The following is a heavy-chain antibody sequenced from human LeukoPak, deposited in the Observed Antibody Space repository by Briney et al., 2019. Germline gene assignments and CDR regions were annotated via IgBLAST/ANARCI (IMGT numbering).Heavy chain of an antibody. Sequence: GGSLRLSCAASGFTFSSYGMHWVRQAPGKGLEWVAVIWYDGSNKYYADTVKSRFTISRDNSKNTLYLQMNSLRAEDTAVYYCARDLDSYYDSSGYFDYWGQGTLVTVSS. CDR2: IWYDGSNK. V-gene: IGHV3-33*01. J-gene: IGHJ4*02. CDR1: GFTFSSYG. D-gene: IGHD3-22*01. CDR3: ARDLDSYYDSSGYFDY.